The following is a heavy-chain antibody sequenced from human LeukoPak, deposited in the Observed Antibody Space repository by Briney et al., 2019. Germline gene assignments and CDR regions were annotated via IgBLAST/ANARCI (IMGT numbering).Heavy chain of an antibody. D-gene: IGHD3-22*01. CDR1: GFTFSTYG. V-gene: IGHV3-7*01. CDR3: ATYSSLNRREFQF. J-gene: IGHJ1*01. CDR2: IKTDGSEK. Sequence: GRSLRLSCEASGFTFSTYGMHWVRQAPGKGLQWVANIKTDGSEKYYVDSVKGRFTISRDNAKNSLYLQMNSLRAEDTAVYYCATYSSLNRREFQFWGQGTLLTVSS.